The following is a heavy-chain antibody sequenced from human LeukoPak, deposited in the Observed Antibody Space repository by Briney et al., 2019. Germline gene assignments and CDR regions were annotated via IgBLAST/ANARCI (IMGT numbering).Heavy chain of an antibody. D-gene: IGHD4-11*01. CDR2: INSDGSST. CDR1: GFTFSSYW. V-gene: IGHV3-74*01. CDR3: TRDSYRYYGMDV. Sequence: GGSLRLSCAASGFTFSSYWMHWVRQAPGKGLVWVSRINSDGSSTSYADSVKGRFTISRDNAKNTLYLQMNSLRAEDTAVYYCTRDSYRYYGMDVWGQGTTVTVSS. J-gene: IGHJ6*02.